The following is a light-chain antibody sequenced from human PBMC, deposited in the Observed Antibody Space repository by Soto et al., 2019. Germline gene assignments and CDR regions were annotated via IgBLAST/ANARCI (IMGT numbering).Light chain of an antibody. CDR1: QSVSSY. CDR2: DAS. CDR3: QQRSNWPPGFT. V-gene: IGKV3-11*01. Sequence: EIVLTQSPATLSLSPGERATLSCRASQSVSSYLACYQQKPGQAPRLLIYDASNRATGIPARFSGSGSGTDFPLDISSLEPEDFAVYYCQQRSNWPPGFTFGPGTKVDIK. J-gene: IGKJ3*01.